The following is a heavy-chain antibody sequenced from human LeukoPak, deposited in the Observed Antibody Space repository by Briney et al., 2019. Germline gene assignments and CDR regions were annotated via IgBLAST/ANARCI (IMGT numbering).Heavy chain of an antibody. CDR2: IWYDGVKE. CDR1: GFTFSNYG. J-gene: IGHJ4*02. D-gene: IGHD3-22*01. V-gene: IGHV3-33*01. Sequence: RRSLRLSCVASGFTFSNYGMHWVRQGPGKGLEWVAVIWYDGVKEFYVDSVKGRFTVSRDNSKNTLYLQMNSLRAEDTAVYYCARGSDFFDSGGYFYPPGYWGQGTLVTVSS. CDR3: ARGSDFFDSGGYFYPPGY.